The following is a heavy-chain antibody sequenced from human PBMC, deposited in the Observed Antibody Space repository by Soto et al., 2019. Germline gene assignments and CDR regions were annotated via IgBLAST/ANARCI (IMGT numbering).Heavy chain of an antibody. CDR1: GFTFSSYG. CDR2: ISYDGSNK. Sequence: QVQLVESGGGVVQPGRSLRLSCAASGFTFSSYGMHWVRQGPGKGLEWVAVISYDGSNKYYADSVKGRFTISRDNSKNTLYLQMNSLRAEDTAVYYCAIPRYWGQGTLVTVSS. J-gene: IGHJ4*02. CDR3: AIPRY. V-gene: IGHV3-30*03.